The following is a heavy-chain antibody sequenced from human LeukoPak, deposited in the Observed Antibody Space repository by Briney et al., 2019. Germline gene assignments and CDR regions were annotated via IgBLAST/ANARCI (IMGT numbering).Heavy chain of an antibody. Sequence: GGSLRLSCAASGFTFDDYAMHWVRQAPGKGLEWVSGISWNSGRIGYADTVKGRFTISRDNAKNSLYLQMNSLRAEDTALYYCAKDILSSTLTNWFGPWGQGTLVTVSS. V-gene: IGHV3-9*01. CDR1: GFTFDDYA. D-gene: IGHD2-2*01. CDR2: ISWNSGRI. CDR3: AKDILSSTLTNWFGP. J-gene: IGHJ5*02.